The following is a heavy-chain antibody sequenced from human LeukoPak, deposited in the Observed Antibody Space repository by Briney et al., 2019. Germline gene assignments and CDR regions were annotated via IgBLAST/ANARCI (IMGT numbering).Heavy chain of an antibody. Sequence: GGSLRHSCADSGFTFISYVMNWVRQAPGKGLEWVSVISGSGGSTYYADSVKGRFTISRDNSKNTLYLQMNSLRAEDTAVYYCARGAYGDNCFDTCGQATLVTVSS. V-gene: IGHV3-23*01. CDR1: GFTFISYV. CDR2: ISGSGGST. J-gene: IGHJ5*02. CDR3: ARGAYGDNCFDT. D-gene: IGHD4-17*01.